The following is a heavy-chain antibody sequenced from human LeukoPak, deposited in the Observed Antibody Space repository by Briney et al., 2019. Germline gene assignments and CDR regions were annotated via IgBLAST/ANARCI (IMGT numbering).Heavy chain of an antibody. CDR1: GFTFSSYA. CDR2: IDGGGANT. Sequence: PGASLRLSCAASGFTFSSYAMSWVRQAPGKGLDWVSAIDGGGANTFYADSVKGRFTISRDNSKNTLYLQMNSLRAEDTALYFCVKRTVAGQFDYWGQGTLVTVSS. J-gene: IGHJ4*02. CDR3: VKRTVAGQFDY. V-gene: IGHV3-23*01. D-gene: IGHD6-19*01.